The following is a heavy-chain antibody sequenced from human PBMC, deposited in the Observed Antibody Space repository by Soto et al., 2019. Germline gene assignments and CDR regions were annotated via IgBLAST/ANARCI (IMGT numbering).Heavy chain of an antibody. J-gene: IGHJ1*01. V-gene: IGHV2-5*02. CDR2: IYWDDDK. Sequence: GLDLEWLALIYWDDDKRYSPSLKSRLTITKDTSKNQVVLTMTNMDPVDTATYYCASSSEGVNFQHWGQGTLVTVSS. D-gene: IGHD6-6*01. CDR3: ASSSEGVNFQH.